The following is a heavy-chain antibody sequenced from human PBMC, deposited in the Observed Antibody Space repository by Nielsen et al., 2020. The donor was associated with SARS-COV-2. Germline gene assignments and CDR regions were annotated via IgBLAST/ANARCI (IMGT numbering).Heavy chain of an antibody. V-gene: IGHV1-69*13. CDR1: GYTFSSYA. CDR2: IIPIFGTA. J-gene: IGHJ4*02. D-gene: IGHD2-2*02. CDR3: ARDIVVVPAAIAAAPQGL. Sequence: SVKVSCKASGYTFSSYAISWVRQAPGQGLEWMGGIIPIFGTANYAQKFQGRVTITADESTSTAYMELSSLRSEDTAVYYCARDIVVVPAAIAAAPQGLWGQGTLVTVSS.